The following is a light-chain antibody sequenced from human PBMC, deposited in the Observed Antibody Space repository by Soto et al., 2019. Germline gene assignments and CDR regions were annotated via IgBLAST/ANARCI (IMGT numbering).Light chain of an antibody. CDR3: CSYARTGVL. V-gene: IGLV2-23*01. J-gene: IGLJ2*01. CDR2: EAN. Sequence: QSALTQPASVSGSPGQSITISCTGTSSDVGSYDFVSWYQQHPGKAPKLLIYEANKRPSGISNRFSGSKSGNTASLTMSGLQAEDEADYYRCSYARTGVLFGGGTKLTVL. CDR1: SSDVGSYDF.